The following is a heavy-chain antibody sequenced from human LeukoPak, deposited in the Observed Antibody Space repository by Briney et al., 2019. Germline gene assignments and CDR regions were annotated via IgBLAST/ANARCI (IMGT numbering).Heavy chain of an antibody. D-gene: IGHD5-24*01. V-gene: IGHV4-38-2*02. CDR1: GYSIRSGFY. CDR3: ASGGLQFRNPHYMDV. J-gene: IGHJ6*03. CDR2: IYHSGIT. Sequence: SETLSLTCTVSGYSIRSGFYWGWIRQPPGKGLEWIGNIYHSGITYYTPSLKSRVTISVDTSKNQFSLKLSSVTAADTAVYYCASGGLQFRNPHYMDVWGKGTTVTISS.